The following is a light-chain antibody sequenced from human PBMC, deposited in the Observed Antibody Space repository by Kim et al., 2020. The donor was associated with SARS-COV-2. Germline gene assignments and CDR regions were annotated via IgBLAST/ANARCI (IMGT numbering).Light chain of an antibody. Sequence: SESLGQTASITCSGSKLGDKYAYWYQKKPGQSPILVIYQHTKRPSGISQRFSGSSFGNTATLTISRAQTMDEADYYCQAWDSSTAVFGGGTQLTVL. CDR3: QAWDSSTAV. CDR2: QHT. V-gene: IGLV3-1*01. J-gene: IGLJ3*02. CDR1: KLGDKY.